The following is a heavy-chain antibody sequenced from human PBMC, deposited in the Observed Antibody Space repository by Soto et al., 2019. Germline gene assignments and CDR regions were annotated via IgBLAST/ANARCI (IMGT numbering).Heavy chain of an antibody. Sequence: GGFLRLSCAASGFTFAGYAMSWVRQAPGKGLEWVSYISSSGSTIYYADSVKGRFTISRDNAKNSLYLQMNSLRAEDTAVYYCARRTYDFWSGYYNYYYYYMDVWGKGTTVTVSS. D-gene: IGHD3-3*01. CDR1: GFTFAGYA. V-gene: IGHV3-11*01. J-gene: IGHJ6*03. CDR2: ISSSGSTI. CDR3: ARRTYDFWSGYYNYYYYYMDV.